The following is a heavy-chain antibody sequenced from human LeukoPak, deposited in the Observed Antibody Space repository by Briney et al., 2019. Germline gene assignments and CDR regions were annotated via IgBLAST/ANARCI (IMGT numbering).Heavy chain of an antibody. V-gene: IGHV4-59*01. J-gene: IGHJ6*02. CDR1: GGSISSYY. Sequence: PSETLSLTCTVSGGSISSYYWSWIRQPPGKGLEWIGYIYYSGSTNYNPSLKSRVTISVDTSKNQFSLELSSVTAADTAVYYCALGAPGSSSYYYYYGMDVWGQGTTVTVSS. CDR3: ALGAPGSSSYYYYYGMDV. CDR2: IYYSGST. D-gene: IGHD6-6*01.